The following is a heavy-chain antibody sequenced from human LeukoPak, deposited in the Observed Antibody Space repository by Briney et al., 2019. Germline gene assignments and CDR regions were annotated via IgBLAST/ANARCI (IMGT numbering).Heavy chain of an antibody. D-gene: IGHD3-3*01. CDR3: ASQNYDFWSGYYPDAFDI. Sequence: NPGESLKISCKGSGYSFASYWIGWVRQMPGKGLEWMGIIYPGDPDTRYSPSFQGQVTISADKSISTAYLQWSSLKASDTAMYYCASQNYDFWSGYYPDAFDIWGQGTMVTVSS. CDR1: GYSFASYW. CDR2: IYPGDPDT. J-gene: IGHJ3*02. V-gene: IGHV5-51*03.